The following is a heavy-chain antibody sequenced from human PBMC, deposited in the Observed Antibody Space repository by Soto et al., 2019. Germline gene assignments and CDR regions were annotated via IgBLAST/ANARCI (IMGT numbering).Heavy chain of an antibody. Sequence: SVKVSCKASGGTFSSYAISWVRQAPGQGLEWMGGIIPIFGTANYAQKFQGRVTITADESTSTAYMELSSLRSEDTAVYYCARRYSWSSSWYSTGGYYFDYWGQGTLVTVSS. V-gene: IGHV1-69*13. J-gene: IGHJ4*02. D-gene: IGHD6-13*01. CDR3: ARRYSWSSSWYSTGGYYFDY. CDR1: GGTFSSYA. CDR2: IIPIFGTA.